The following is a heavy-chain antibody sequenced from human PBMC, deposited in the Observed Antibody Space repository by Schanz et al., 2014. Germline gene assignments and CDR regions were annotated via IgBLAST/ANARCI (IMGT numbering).Heavy chain of an antibody. CDR2: INPSVGNT. CDR3: ARGPSTGAFDI. CDR1: GYTFNNHG. Sequence: QVQLVQSGGEMKKPGASATVSCKASGYTFNNHGISWVRQAPGQGLEWMGLINPSVGNTNYAQKFRGRVTMTRDTSTSTVYMELSSLRSEDTAVYFCARGPSTGAFDIWGQGTMVTVSS. V-gene: IGHV1-46*02. J-gene: IGHJ3*02.